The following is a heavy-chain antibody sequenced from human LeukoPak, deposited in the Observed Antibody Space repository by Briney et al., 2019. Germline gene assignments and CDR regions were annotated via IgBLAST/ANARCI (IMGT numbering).Heavy chain of an antibody. D-gene: IGHD6-19*01. Sequence: PGGSLRLSCAASGFTFSIYAMSWVRQAPGKGLEWVAVISYDGSNKYYADSVKGRFTISRDNSKNTLYLQMNSLRAEDTAVYYCARDPSTVAGTDYYFDYWGQGTLVTVSS. CDR1: GFTFSIYA. J-gene: IGHJ4*02. V-gene: IGHV3-30-3*01. CDR3: ARDPSTVAGTDYYFDY. CDR2: ISYDGSNK.